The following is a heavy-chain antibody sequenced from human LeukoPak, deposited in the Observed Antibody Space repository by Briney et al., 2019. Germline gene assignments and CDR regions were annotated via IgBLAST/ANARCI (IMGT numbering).Heavy chain of an antibody. CDR1: GFTFSSYA. J-gene: IGHJ4*02. V-gene: IGHV3-23*01. D-gene: IGHD3-9*01. CDR2: ISGSGGST. CDR3: AKDSLSDILTGYYDY. Sequence: GGSPRLSCAASGFTFSSYAMSWVRQAPGKGLEWVSAISGSGGSTYYADSVKGRFTISRDNSKNTLYLQMNSLRAEDTAVYYCAKDSLSDILTGYYDYWGQGTLVTVSS.